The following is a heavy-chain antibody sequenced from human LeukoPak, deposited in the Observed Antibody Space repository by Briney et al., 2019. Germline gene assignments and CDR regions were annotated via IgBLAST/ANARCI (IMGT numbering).Heavy chain of an antibody. CDR2: ISDSGGRT. CDR1: GITLSNYG. V-gene: IGHV3-23*01. J-gene: IGHJ4*02. D-gene: IGHD3-10*01. CDR3: AKRGVVIRGFLVGFHKEAYYYDS. Sequence: PGGSLRLSCAVSGITLSNYGMSWVRQAPGKGLEWVAGISDSGGRTNYADSVKGRFTISRDNPKHTLSLQMNSLRTEDTAVYFCAKRGVVIRGFLVGFHKEAYYYDSWGQGALVTVPS.